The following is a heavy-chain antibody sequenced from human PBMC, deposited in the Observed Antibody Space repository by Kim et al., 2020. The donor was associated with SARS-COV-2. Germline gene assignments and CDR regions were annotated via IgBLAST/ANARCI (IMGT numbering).Heavy chain of an antibody. Sequence: SETLSLTCAVYGGSFSGYYWSWIRQPPGKGLEWIGEINHSGSTNYNPSLKSRVTISVDTSKNQFSLKLSSVTAADTAVYYCARGYSSSWYERYYFDYWGQGTLVTVSS. CDR2: INHSGST. J-gene: IGHJ4*02. CDR3: ARGYSSSWYERYYFDY. D-gene: IGHD6-13*01. CDR1: GGSFSGYY. V-gene: IGHV4-34*01.